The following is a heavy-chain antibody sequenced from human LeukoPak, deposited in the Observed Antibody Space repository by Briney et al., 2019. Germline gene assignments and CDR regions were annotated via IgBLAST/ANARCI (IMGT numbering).Heavy chain of an antibody. CDR1: GFTFSGSA. J-gene: IGHJ4*02. Sequence: GGCLRLSCAASGFTFSGSAIHWVRQATGKGLEWVGRIRSKANSYATSSAASVKGRFTISRDDSKNTAYLQMSSLKTEDTAVYYCTRDYGVLFDYWGQGTLVTVSS. V-gene: IGHV3-73*01. D-gene: IGHD4-17*01. CDR2: IRSKANSYAT. CDR3: TRDYGVLFDY.